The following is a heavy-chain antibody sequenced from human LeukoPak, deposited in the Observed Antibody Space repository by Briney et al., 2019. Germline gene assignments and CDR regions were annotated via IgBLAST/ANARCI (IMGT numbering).Heavy chain of an antibody. CDR1: GFTFDDYG. D-gene: IGHD3-10*01. Sequence: GGSLRLSCAASGFTFDDYGMSWVRQAPGKGLEWVSGINRDGGSTGYADSVKGRFTISRDNAKNSLYLQMNSLRAEDTALYYCVRGFRGGPFDYWGQGTLVTVSS. CDR3: VRGFRGGPFDY. V-gene: IGHV3-20*04. J-gene: IGHJ4*02. CDR2: INRDGGST.